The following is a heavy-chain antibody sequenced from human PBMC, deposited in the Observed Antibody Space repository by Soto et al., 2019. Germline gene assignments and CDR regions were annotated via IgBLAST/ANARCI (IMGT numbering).Heavy chain of an antibody. J-gene: IGHJ4*02. CDR2: ISGSGGST. V-gene: IGHV3-23*01. D-gene: IGHD3-22*01. Sequence: PGGSLRLSCAASGFTFSSYAMSWVRQAPGKGLEWVSAISGSGGSTYYADSVKGRFTISRDNSKNTLYLQMNSLRAEDTAVYYCAKGRYYYDSSGYYRGPPGDFDYWGQGXLVTVSS. CDR3: AKGRYYYDSSGYYRGPPGDFDY. CDR1: GFTFSSYA.